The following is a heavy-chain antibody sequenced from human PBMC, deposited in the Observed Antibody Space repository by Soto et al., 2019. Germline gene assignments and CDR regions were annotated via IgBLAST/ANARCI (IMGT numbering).Heavy chain of an antibody. J-gene: IGHJ5*01. CDR1: GFTFSSYA. CDR2: ISGSGGST. D-gene: IGHD5-12*01. V-gene: IGHV3-23*01. Sequence: GGSLRLSCAGCGFTFSSYAMSWVRQAPGKGLEWVSAISGSGGSTYYADSVKGRFTISRDNSKNTLYLQMNSLRAEDTAVYYCAKDRSGYSLYWFDPWGQGTLVTVSS. CDR3: AKDRSGYSLYWFDP.